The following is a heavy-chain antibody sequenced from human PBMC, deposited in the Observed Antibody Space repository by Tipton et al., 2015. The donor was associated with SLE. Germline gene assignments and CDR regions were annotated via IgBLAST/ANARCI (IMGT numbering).Heavy chain of an antibody. CDR2: INHSGST. Sequence: TLSLTCAVYGGSFSGYYWSWIRPPPGKGLEWIGEINHSGSTNYNPSLKSRVTISVDTSKNQFSLKLSSVTAADTAVYYCAGAWQGYCSGGTCYVLDYWGQGTLVTVSS. D-gene: IGHD2-15*01. V-gene: IGHV4-34*01. J-gene: IGHJ4*02. CDR1: GGSFSGYY. CDR3: AGAWQGYCSGGTCYVLDY.